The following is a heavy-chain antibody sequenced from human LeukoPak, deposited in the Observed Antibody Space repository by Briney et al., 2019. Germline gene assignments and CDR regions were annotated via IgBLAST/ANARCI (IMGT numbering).Heavy chain of an antibody. CDR1: GFTFDDYG. CDR3: ARDRVVASYYYGMDV. CDR2: INWNGGST. D-gene: IGHD2-15*01. V-gene: IGHV3-20*03. Sequence: GGSLRLSYAASGFTFDDYGMSWVRQAPGKGLEWVAGINWNGGSTGYVDSVKGRFTISRDNAKNSLYLRMNSLRAEDTALYYCARDRVVASYYYGMDVWGQGTTVTVSS. J-gene: IGHJ6*02.